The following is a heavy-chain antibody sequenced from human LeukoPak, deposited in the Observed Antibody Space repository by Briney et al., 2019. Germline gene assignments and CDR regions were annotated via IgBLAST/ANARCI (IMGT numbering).Heavy chain of an antibody. CDR1: GYTFTSYD. D-gene: IGHD2-15*01. J-gene: IGHJ6*03. Sequence: GASVKVSCKASGYTFTSYDINWVRQATGQGLEWMGWMNPNSGNTGYAQKFQGRVTMTRNTSISTAYMELSSLRSEDTAVYYCARTLGSVYCSGGSCYSGSYYYYMDVWGKGTTVTISS. V-gene: IGHV1-8*01. CDR3: ARTLGSVYCSGGSCYSGSYYYYMDV. CDR2: MNPNSGNT.